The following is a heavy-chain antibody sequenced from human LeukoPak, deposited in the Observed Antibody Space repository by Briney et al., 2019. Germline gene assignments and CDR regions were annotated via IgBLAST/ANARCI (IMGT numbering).Heavy chain of an antibody. Sequence: GGSLRLSCAASGFTVSSNYMSWVRQAPGKGLEWVSAISGSGGSTYYADSVKGRFTISRDNSKNTLYLQMNSLRAEDTAVYYCAKDLIGGSRLRYYFDYWGQGTLVTVSS. V-gene: IGHV3-23*01. CDR1: GFTVSSNY. J-gene: IGHJ4*02. D-gene: IGHD4-17*01. CDR2: ISGSGGST. CDR3: AKDLIGGSRLRYYFDY.